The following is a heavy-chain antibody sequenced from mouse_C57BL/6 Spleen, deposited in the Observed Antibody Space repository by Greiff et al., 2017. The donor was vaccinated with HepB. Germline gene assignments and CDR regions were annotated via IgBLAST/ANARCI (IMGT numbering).Heavy chain of an antibody. V-gene: IGHV5-9*01. CDR2: ISGGGGNT. Sequence: EVKVVESGGGLVKPGGSLKLSCAASGFTFSSYTMSWVRQTPEKRLEWVATISGGGGNTYYPDSVKGRFTISRDNAKNTLYLQMSSLRSEDTALYYCARQRDDGYSYWYFDVWGTGTTVTVSS. CDR3: ARQRDDGYSYWYFDV. D-gene: IGHD2-3*01. CDR1: GFTFSSYT. J-gene: IGHJ1*03.